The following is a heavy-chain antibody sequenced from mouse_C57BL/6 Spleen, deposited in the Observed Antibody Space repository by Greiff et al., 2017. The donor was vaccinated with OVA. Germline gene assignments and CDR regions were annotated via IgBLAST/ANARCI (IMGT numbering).Heavy chain of an antibody. CDR2: IDPENGDT. CDR3: TTGTKGDY. J-gene: IGHJ2*01. CDR1: GFNIKDDY. V-gene: IGHV14-4*01. D-gene: IGHD4-1*01. Sequence: EVQLQQSGAELVRPGASVKLSCTASGFNIKDDYMHWVKQRPEQGLEWIGWIDPENGDTEYASKFQGKATITADTSSNTAYLQLSILTSEDTAVYYCTTGTKGDYWGQGTTLTVSS.